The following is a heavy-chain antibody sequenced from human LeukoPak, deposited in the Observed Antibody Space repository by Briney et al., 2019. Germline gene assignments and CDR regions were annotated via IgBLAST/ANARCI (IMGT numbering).Heavy chain of an antibody. CDR3: ARGGYSYGYGY. CDR2: INHSGST. J-gene: IGHJ4*02. V-gene: IGHV4-34*01. Sequence: PSETLSLTCAVYGGSFSDYHWSWIRQPPGKGLEWIGEINHSGSTNYNPSLKSRVTTSVDTSKNQFSLKLSSVTAADTAVYYCARGGYSYGYGYWGQGTLVTVSS. CDR1: GGSFSDYH. D-gene: IGHD5-18*01.